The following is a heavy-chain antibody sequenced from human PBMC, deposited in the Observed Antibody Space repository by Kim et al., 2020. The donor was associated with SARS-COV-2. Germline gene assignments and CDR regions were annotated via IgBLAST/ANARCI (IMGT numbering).Heavy chain of an antibody. CDR2: VSPRGDDT. CDR3: VTKGSNTTPFDH. J-gene: IGHJ4*02. CDR1: GFSFSSYA. Sequence: GGSLSLSCAVSGFSFSSYAMRWVRQAPGKGLEWVSSVSPRGDDTYYADSVKGRFTISRDNSKNTLYLQMSSLRAEDTALYFCVTKGSNTTPFDHWGQGT. V-gene: IGHV3-23*01. D-gene: IGHD2-2*01.